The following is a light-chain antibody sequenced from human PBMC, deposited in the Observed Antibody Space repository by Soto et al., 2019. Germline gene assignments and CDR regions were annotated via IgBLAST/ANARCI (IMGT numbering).Light chain of an antibody. CDR2: WAS. V-gene: IGKV4-1*01. Sequence: DIVMTQSPDSLAVSLGERATINCKSSQSVLYSSNNKNYLAWYQQKPRQLPKLLIYWASTRESVVPDRFSGSGSGTDFTLTISSLQAEDVAVYYCQQYYSTPLSFGQGTKLEI. J-gene: IGKJ2*01. CDR3: QQYYSTPLS. CDR1: QSVLYSSNNKNY.